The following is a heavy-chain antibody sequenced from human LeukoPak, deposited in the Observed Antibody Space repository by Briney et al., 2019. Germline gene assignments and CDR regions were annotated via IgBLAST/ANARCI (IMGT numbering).Heavy chain of an antibody. J-gene: IGHJ4*02. CDR1: GYSFNDYS. CDR2: INSNSGGT. Sequence: ASVKVSRKASGYSFNDYSVHWVRQAPGRGLEWMGRINSNSGGTSYVQNFQGRVTMTRDTSISTAYMELSGLTSDDTAVYYCARGGSGSGYLYYFDYWGQGTLVSVSS. CDR3: ARGGSGSGYLYYFDY. D-gene: IGHD3-10*01. V-gene: IGHV1-2*06.